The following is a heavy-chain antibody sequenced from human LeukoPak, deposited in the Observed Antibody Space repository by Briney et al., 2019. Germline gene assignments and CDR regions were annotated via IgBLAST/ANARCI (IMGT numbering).Heavy chain of an antibody. D-gene: IGHD3-22*01. CDR3: ARQLDSSGYYWAFDY. V-gene: IGHV1-2*06. CDR1: GYTFTGYY. Sequence: GASVKVPCKASGYTFTGYYMHWVRQAPGQGLEWMGRINPNSGGTNYAQKFQGRVTMTRDTSISTAYMELSRLRSDDTAVYYCARQLDSSGYYWAFDYWGQGTLVTVSS. CDR2: INPNSGGT. J-gene: IGHJ4*02.